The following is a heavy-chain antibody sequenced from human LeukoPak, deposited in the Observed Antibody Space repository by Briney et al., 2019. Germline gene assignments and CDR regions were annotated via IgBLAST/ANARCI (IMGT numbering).Heavy chain of an antibody. Sequence: AGGSLRLSCAASGFTFSSYWMSWVRQAPGKGLEWVANIKQDGSEKYYVDSVKGRFTISRDNAKNSLYLQMNSLRAKDTAVYYCASGWQELRFLEWPQDAFDIWGQGTMVTVSS. D-gene: IGHD3-3*01. CDR1: GFTFSSYW. V-gene: IGHV3-7*01. J-gene: IGHJ3*02. CDR2: IKQDGSEK. CDR3: ASGWQELRFLEWPQDAFDI.